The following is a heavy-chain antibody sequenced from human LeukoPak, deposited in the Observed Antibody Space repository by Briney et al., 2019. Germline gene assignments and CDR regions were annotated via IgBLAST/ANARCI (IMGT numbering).Heavy chain of an antibody. Sequence: PGGSLRLSCAASGFTFSSYAMSWVRQAPGKGLEWVSAISGSGGSTYYADSVKGRFAISRDNSKNTLYLQMNSLRAEDTAVYYCAKLSKAGIAVAGRNYWGQETLVTVSS. V-gene: IGHV3-23*01. J-gene: IGHJ4*02. CDR1: GFTFSSYA. CDR2: ISGSGGST. D-gene: IGHD6-19*01. CDR3: AKLSKAGIAVAGRNY.